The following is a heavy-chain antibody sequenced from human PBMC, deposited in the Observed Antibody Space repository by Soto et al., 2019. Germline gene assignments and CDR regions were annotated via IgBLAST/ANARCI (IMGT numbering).Heavy chain of an antibody. CDR1: GFTFSSYA. V-gene: IGHV3-23*01. D-gene: IGHD3-9*01. Sequence: LRLSCAASGFTFSSYAMSWVRQAPGKGLEWVSAISGSGGSTYYADSVKGRFTISRDNSKNTLYLQMNSLRAEDTAVYYCAKGGLRYFDWFSWGQGTLVTVSS. J-gene: IGHJ5*02. CDR2: ISGSGGST. CDR3: AKGGLRYFDWFS.